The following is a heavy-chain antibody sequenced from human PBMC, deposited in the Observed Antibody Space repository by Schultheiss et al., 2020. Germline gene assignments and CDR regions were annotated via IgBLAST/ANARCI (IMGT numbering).Heavy chain of an antibody. J-gene: IGHJ4*02. CDR1: GYTFTSYA. V-gene: IGHV1-18*01. D-gene: IGHD3-3*01. CDR3: ARFGLGVVMNYFDY. Sequence: ASVKVSCKASGYTFTSYAMNWVRQAPGQGLEWMGWISAYNGNTNYAQKLQGRVTMTTDTSTSTAYMELSSLRSEDTAVYYCARFGLGVVMNYFDYWGQGTLVTVSS. CDR2: ISAYNGNT.